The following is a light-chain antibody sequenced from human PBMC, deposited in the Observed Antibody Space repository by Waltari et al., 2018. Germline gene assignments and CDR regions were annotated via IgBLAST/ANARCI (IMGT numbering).Light chain of an antibody. J-gene: IGLJ2*01. CDR1: SSDVGSHKF. CDR3: CSYVGGITPFLV. Sequence: QSALTQPASVSGSPGQSITISCSGTSSDVGSHKFVSWFQQHPGKFPKLLIYESSKRPSGVSNRFSGSKSDNTASLTITGLQTEDDADYYCCSYVGGITPFLVFGGGTKVTVL. V-gene: IGLV2-23*01. CDR2: ESS.